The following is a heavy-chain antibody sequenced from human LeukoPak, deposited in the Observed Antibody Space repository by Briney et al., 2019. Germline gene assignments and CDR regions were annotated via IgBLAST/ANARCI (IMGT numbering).Heavy chain of an antibody. CDR2: IIPILGTA. Sequence: SVKVSCKASGGTFSSYAISWVRQAPGQGLEWMGRIIPILGTANYAQKFQGRVTITADKSTSTAYMELSSLRSEDTAVYYCARGPYCSGGSCTGGYFDYWGQGTLVTVSS. CDR1: GGTFSSYA. D-gene: IGHD2-15*01. J-gene: IGHJ4*02. V-gene: IGHV1-69*04. CDR3: ARGPYCSGGSCTGGYFDY.